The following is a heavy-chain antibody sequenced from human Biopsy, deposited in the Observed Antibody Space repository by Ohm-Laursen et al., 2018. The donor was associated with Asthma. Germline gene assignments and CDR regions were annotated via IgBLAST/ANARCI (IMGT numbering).Heavy chain of an antibody. CDR3: ASYEVVTAILPMDV. CDR1: GFSFSRYG. V-gene: IGHV3-30*03. CDR2: ISFDGSNK. J-gene: IGHJ6*02. D-gene: IGHD2-21*02. Sequence: SLRLSCAASGFSFSRYGMHWVRQAPGKGLGWVAVISFDGSNKYYGDSVKGRFTIARDNSKNTVYLQMNSLRAEDTAVYYCASYEVVTAILPMDVWGQGTTVTVSS.